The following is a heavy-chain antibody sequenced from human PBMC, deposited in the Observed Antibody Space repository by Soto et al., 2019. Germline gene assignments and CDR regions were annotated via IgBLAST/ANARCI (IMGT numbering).Heavy chain of an antibody. CDR3: ARGFDWYFDL. CDR1: GESLSGYY. J-gene: IGHJ2*01. Sequence: QVQLQQWGAGLFKPSETLSLTCAVYGESLSGYYWSWIRQPPGKGLEWIGEINHSGSTNYNPSLKRRVTISVYTSKNQFSLKLSSVTAADTAVYYCARGFDWYFDLWGRGTLVTVSS. CDR2: INHSGST. V-gene: IGHV4-34*01.